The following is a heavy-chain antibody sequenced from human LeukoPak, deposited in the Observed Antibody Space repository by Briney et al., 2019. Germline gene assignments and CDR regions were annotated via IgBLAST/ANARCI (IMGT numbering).Heavy chain of an antibody. CDR2: ISAYNGNT. CDR3: AREAEGSGSFGGP. J-gene: IGHJ5*02. CDR1: GGTFSSYA. D-gene: IGHD3-10*01. V-gene: IGHV1-18*01. Sequence: ASVKVSCKASGGTFSSYAISWVRQAPGQGLEWMGWISAYNGNTNYAQYFQGRVTMTTDTSTTTAYMELRSLRSDDTAVYFCAREAEGSGSFGGPWGQGTLVTVSS.